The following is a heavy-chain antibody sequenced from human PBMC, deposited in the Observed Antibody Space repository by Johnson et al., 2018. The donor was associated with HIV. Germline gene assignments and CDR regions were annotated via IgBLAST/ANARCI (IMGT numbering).Heavy chain of an antibody. J-gene: IGHJ3*01. CDR1: GFSFSTYG. CDR2: IRYDGSNK. Sequence: QVQLVESGGDVVQPGRSLRLSCAASGFSFSTYGMHWVRQAPGKGLEWVAFIRYDGSNKYYVDSAKGRFTISRDNAKNPLYLQMNSLRAEDTAVYYCARGLVVPAWGQGTMVTVSS. CDR3: ARGLVVPA. D-gene: IGHD2-2*01. V-gene: IGHV3-33*01.